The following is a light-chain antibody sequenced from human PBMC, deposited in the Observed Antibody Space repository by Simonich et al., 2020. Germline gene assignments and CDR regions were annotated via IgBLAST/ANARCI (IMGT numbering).Light chain of an antibody. V-gene: IGLV2-11*01. J-gene: IGLJ2*01. Sequence: QSALTQPRSVSGSPGQSFTISCTGNGSDVGGYNYVSWYQQHPGKAPKLMIYDVRKRPSGVPDRFSGSKSGNTASLTISGLQAEDEADYYCCSYAGSYTLVFGGGTKLTVL. CDR3: CSYAGSYTLV. CDR1: GSDVGGYNY. CDR2: DVR.